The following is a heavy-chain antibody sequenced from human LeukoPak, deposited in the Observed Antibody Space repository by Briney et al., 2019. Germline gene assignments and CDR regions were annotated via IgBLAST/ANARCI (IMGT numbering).Heavy chain of an antibody. D-gene: IGHD3-10*01. V-gene: IGHV3-21*01. CDR1: GFTFSSYS. CDR3: ARVVGLGAFDI. Sequence: GGSLRLSCAASGFTFSSYSMNWVRQAPGKGLEWVSSISSSSSYIYYADSVKGRFTISRDNAKNSLYLQMNSLRAEDTAVYYCARVVGLGAFDIWGQGTMVTVSS. CDR2: ISSSSSYI. J-gene: IGHJ3*02.